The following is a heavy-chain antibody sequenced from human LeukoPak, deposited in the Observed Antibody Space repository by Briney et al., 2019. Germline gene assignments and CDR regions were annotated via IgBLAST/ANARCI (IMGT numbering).Heavy chain of an antibody. CDR2: IYYSGST. CDR1: GGSISSYY. D-gene: IGHD6-13*01. CDR3: ARGGGLWQLED. Sequence: SETLSLTCTVSGGSISSYYWSWIRQPPGKGLEWIGYIYYSGSTNYNPSLKSRVTISVDTSKNQFSLKLSSVTAADTAVYYCARGGGLWQLEDWGQGTLVTVSS. V-gene: IGHV4-59*12. J-gene: IGHJ4*02.